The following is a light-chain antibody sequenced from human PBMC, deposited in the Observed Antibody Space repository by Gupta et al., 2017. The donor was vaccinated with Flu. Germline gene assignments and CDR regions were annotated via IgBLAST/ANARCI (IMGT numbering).Light chain of an antibody. CDR3: TSDTSSSTYV. CDR2: EVT. V-gene: IGLV2-18*02. Sequence: QSALTQPPSVSGSPGQSVTISCTGTSSDVGRYNRVSWYQQAPGTVPKLMIYEVTNRPSGVPDRFSGSKSGNTASLTISGRQEEDEADYYGTSDTSSSTYVFGTGTKVTVL. J-gene: IGLJ1*01. CDR1: SSDVGRYNR.